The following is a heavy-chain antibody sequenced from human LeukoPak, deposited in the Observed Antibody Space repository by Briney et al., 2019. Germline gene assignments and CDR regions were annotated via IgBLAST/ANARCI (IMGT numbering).Heavy chain of an antibody. CDR1: GYTFTGYY. Sequence: ASVKVSCKASGYTFTGYYMHWVRQAPGQGLEWMGRINPNSGGTNYAQKFQGRVTMTRDTSISTAYMELSRLRSDDTAVYYCARDSELPANFDYWGQGTLVTVSS. D-gene: IGHD2-15*01. CDR3: ARDSELPANFDY. J-gene: IGHJ4*02. V-gene: IGHV1-2*06. CDR2: INPNSGGT.